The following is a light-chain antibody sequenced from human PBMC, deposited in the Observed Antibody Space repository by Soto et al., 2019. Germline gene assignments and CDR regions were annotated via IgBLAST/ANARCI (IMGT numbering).Light chain of an antibody. CDR3: QSYDISLSGWV. Sequence: QSVLTQPPSVSGAPGQRVTISCTGSSSNIGAIYDVHWYQQLPGTAPKLLIYGNNNRPSGVPDRFSGSKSGTSASLAITGLQAADEADYYCQSYDISLSGWVFGGGTKLTVL. J-gene: IGLJ3*02. CDR2: GNN. CDR1: SSNIGAIYD. V-gene: IGLV1-40*01.